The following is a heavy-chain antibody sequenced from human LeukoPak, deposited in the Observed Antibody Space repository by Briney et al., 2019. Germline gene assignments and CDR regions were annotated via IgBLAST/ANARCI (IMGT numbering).Heavy chain of an antibody. Sequence: SETLSLTCTVSGGSISSYYWSWIRQPPGKGLEWIGYIYYSGSTNYNPSLKSRVTISVDTSKNQFSLKLRSVTAAETAVYYCARRATGATALPYYYYGMDVWGQGTTVTVSS. V-gene: IGHV4-59*08. CDR2: IYYSGST. J-gene: IGHJ6*02. CDR3: ARRATGATALPYYYYGMDV. CDR1: GGSISSYY. D-gene: IGHD1-7*01.